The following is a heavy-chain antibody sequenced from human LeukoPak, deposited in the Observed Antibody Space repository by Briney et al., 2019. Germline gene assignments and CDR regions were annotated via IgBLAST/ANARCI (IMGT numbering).Heavy chain of an antibody. CDR3: ARTSGLLRYADY. CDR2: ISAYNGNT. J-gene: IGHJ4*02. D-gene: IGHD3-9*01. CDR1: GYTFTSYG. V-gene: IGHV1-18*01. Sequence: ASVKVSCKASGYTFTSYGISWVRQAPGQXXEWMGWISAYNGNTNYAQKLQGRVTMTTDTSTSTAYMELRSLRSDDTAVYYCARTSGLLRYADYWGQGTLVTVSS.